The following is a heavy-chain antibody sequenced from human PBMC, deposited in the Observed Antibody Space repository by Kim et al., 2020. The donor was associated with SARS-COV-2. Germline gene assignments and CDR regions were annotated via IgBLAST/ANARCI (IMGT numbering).Heavy chain of an antibody. V-gene: IGHV3-7*03. D-gene: IGHD3-22*01. CDR1: GFTFSSYW. Sequence: GGSLRLSCAASGFTFSSYWMSWVRQAPGKGLEWVANIKQDGSEKYYVDPVKGRFTISRDNAKNSLYLQMNSLRAEDTAVYYCARDPEYYYDSSGYYHDAFDIWGQGTMVTASS. CDR2: IKQDGSEK. CDR3: ARDPEYYYDSSGYYHDAFDI. J-gene: IGHJ3*02.